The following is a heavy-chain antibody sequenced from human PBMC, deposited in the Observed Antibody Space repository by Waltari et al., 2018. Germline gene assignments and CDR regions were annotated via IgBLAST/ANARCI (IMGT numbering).Heavy chain of an antibody. CDR2: MNSDGRTT. D-gene: IGHD3-10*01. CDR3: ARVNRESLIRGATIDS. CDR1: GLTFSDSW. V-gene: IGHV3-74*01. Sequence: EVQLVESGGGLVQPGGSLRLSCAASGLTFSDSWMHWVRQVPGKGLVWVARMNSDGRTTNCADSVKGRFSISRDNTKNTLSIQLDSLRLDDTAVYFCARVNRESLIRGATIDSWGQGTRVTVSS. J-gene: IGHJ4*02.